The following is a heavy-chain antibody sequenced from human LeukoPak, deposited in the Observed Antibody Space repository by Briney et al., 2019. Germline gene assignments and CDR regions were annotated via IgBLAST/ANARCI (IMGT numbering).Heavy chain of an antibody. CDR2: ISNSGSPI. D-gene: IGHD2-2*01. J-gene: IGHJ4*02. CDR1: GFTFSSYE. V-gene: IGHV3-48*03. Sequence: GGSLRLSCAASGFTFSSYEMNWVRQAPGKGLEWVPYISNSGSPIYYADSVKGRFTISRDNAKNSLYLQMNSLRAEDTAVYYCARKYCSSTSCLFDYWGQGTLVTVSS. CDR3: ARKYCSSTSCLFDY.